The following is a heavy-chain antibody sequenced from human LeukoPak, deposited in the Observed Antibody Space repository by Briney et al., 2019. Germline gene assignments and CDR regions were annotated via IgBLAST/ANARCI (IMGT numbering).Heavy chain of an antibody. CDR2: ISGDGSSI. J-gene: IGHJ4*02. CDR3: ARSSSGVYIQ. V-gene: IGHV3-74*01. Sequence: GGSLRLSCVASGFTFSNYYMHWVRQVPGKGPVWVSRISGDGSSILYADSVKGRFTISRDNAKNSLYVQMNSLRADDSAVYYCARSSSGVYIQWGQGTLVAVSS. CDR1: GFTFSNYY. D-gene: IGHD2-15*01.